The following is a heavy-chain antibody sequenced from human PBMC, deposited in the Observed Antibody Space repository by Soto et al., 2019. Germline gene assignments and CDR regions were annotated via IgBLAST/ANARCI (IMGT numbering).Heavy chain of an antibody. V-gene: IGHV3-23*01. D-gene: IGHD2-2*01. J-gene: IGHJ3*02. CDR2: ISGSGGST. CDR3: AKGCSGTSCYSVSFAFDI. CDR1: GFTFSSYA. Sequence: EVQLLESGGGLVQPGGSLRLSCAASGFTFSSYAMSWVRQAPGKGLEWVSAISGSGGSTYYADYVKGRFTISRDNAKNTLYLQMNSLRAEDTAVYYCAKGCSGTSCYSVSFAFDIWGQGTMVTVSS.